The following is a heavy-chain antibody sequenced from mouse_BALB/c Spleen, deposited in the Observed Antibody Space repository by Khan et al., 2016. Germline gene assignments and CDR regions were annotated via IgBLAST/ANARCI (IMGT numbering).Heavy chain of an antibody. Sequence: QVQLKQSGAELARPGASVKLSCKASGYTFTSYWMQWVKQRPGQGLEWIGAIYPGDGDTRYTQKFKGKATLTADKSSSTAYMHLSSLASEDSAVYCCASYHGSSYHCLHNWGQGTTLTVSS. V-gene: IGHV1-87*01. J-gene: IGHJ2*01. D-gene: IGHD1-1*01. CDR1: GYTFTSYW. CDR2: IYPGDGDT. CDR3: ASYHGSSYHCLHN.